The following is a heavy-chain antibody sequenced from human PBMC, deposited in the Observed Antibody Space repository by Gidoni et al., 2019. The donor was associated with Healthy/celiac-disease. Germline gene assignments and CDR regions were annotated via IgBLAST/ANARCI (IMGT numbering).Heavy chain of an antibody. J-gene: IGHJ3*02. CDR2: IYYSGST. CDR1: GGSISSYY. V-gene: IGHV4-59*01. Sequence: QVQLQESGPGLVKPSETLSLTCTVSGGSISSYYWSWIRQPPGTGLEWIGYIYYSGSTNYNPSLKSRVTISVDTSKNQFSLKLSSVTAADTAVYYCAREASDGAFDIWGQGTMVTVSS. CDR3: AREASDGAFDI.